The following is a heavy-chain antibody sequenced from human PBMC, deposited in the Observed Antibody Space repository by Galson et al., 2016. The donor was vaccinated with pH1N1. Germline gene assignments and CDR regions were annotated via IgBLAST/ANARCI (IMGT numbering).Heavy chain of an antibody. D-gene: IGHD4-17*01. CDR2: IYWNDDK. CDR1: GFSLSTSGMC. CDR3: ARLDYGDYSGYFEY. V-gene: IGHV2-5*08. Sequence: PALVKPTQTLTLPCTFSGFSLSTSGMCVSWIRQPPGKALEWLALIYWNDDKRYSPSLKSRLTITKDTSKNQVVLTMTNMDPVDTATYYCARLDYGDYSGYFEYWGQGTLVTVSS. J-gene: IGHJ4*02.